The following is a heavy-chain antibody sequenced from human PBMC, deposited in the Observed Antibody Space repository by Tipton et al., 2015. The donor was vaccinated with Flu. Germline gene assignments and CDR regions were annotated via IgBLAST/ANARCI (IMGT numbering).Heavy chain of an antibody. CDR2: SSANGEET. V-gene: IGHV3-23*01. J-gene: IGHJ5*02. CDR1: GFRSSSYV. Sequence: SLRLSCVGSGFRSSSYVMGWVRQAPGKGLEWVSISSANGEETHHADSVKGRFTISRDNSKNMLSLEMNSLRAEDTAVYYCARGQGANPWGQGTLVTVSS. CDR3: ARGQGANP.